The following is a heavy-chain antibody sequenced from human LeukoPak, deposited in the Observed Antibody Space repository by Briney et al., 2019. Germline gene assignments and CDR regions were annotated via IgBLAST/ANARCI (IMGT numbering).Heavy chain of an antibody. CDR1: RFTFSTNW. Sequence: GGSLRLSCAASRFTFSTNWMGWVRQAPGKGLEWVASITPAGSEKYYANSMKGRFTISRDNAENSLFLQMSSLRADDTGVYFCVSGGDSGYWGQGTLVTVSS. D-gene: IGHD2-21*02. CDR2: ITPAGSEK. CDR3: VSGGDSGY. J-gene: IGHJ4*02. V-gene: IGHV3-7*03.